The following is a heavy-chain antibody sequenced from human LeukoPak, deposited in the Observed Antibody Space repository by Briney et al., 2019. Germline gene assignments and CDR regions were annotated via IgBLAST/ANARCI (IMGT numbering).Heavy chain of an antibody. J-gene: IGHJ4*02. CDR3: SRDNKSGYSTGCSIDY. CDR1: GYTFTSYY. CDR2: INPSGGST. Sequence: ASVTVSCTASGYTFTSYYMHWVRQAPGQGLEWMGIINPSGGSTSYAQKFQGRVTMTRDTSTSTVYMELSSLRSDDTAMYCCSRDNKSGYSTGCSIDYWGQGTLVTVSS. V-gene: IGHV1-46*01. D-gene: IGHD6-19*01.